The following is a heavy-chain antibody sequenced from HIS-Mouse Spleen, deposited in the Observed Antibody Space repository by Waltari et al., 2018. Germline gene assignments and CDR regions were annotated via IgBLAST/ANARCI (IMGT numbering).Heavy chain of an antibody. V-gene: IGHV4-34*01. Sequence: QVQLQQWGAGLLKPSETLSLTAAVYGGSFSGYYWSGIRQPPGKGLEWIGEINHSGSTNYNPSLKSRVTISVDTSKNQFSLKLSSVTAADTAVYYCARDYSNYLYYFDYWGQGTLVTVSS. CDR3: ARDYSNYLYYFDY. J-gene: IGHJ4*02. D-gene: IGHD4-4*01. CDR2: INHSGST. CDR1: GGSFSGYY.